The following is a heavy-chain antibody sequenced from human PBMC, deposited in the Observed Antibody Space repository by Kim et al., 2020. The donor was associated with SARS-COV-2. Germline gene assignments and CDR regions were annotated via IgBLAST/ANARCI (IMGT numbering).Heavy chain of an antibody. D-gene: IGHD5-18*01. Sequence: YADSVKGRFTISRDNSKNTLYLQMNSLRAEDTAVYYCARERGGTAMDAFDIWGQGTMVTVSS. CDR3: ARERGGTAMDAFDI. V-gene: IGHV3-30*01. J-gene: IGHJ3*02.